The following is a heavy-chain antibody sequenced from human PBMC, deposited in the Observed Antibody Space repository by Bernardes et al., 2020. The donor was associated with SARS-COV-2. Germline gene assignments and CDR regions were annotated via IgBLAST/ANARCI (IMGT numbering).Heavy chain of an antibody. D-gene: IGHD3-10*01. CDR3: TRVKSTYYYGSGMDI. CDR1: GFSFSNYW. CDR2: IKSKTDDGTT. Sequence: GGSLRLSCAASGFSFSNYWLSWVRQAPGKGLEWVGLIKSKTDDGTTDYAASVKGRFTISRDDSKSIAYLQMNSLKTEDTAVYYCTRVKSTYYYGSGMDIWGQGTMVTVSS. V-gene: IGHV3-15*01. J-gene: IGHJ3*02.